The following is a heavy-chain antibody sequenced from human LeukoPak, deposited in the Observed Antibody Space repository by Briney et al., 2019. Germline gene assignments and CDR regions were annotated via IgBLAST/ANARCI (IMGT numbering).Heavy chain of an antibody. J-gene: IGHJ4*02. CDR3: AKDSRWQQLNGLIDY. Sequence: PGGSLRLSCAASGFTFSSYGMHWVRQAPGKGLEWVAVISYGGSNKYYADSVKGRFTISRDNSKNTLYLQMNSLRAEDTAVYYCAKDSRWQQLNGLIDYWGQGTLVTVSS. CDR2: ISYGGSNK. V-gene: IGHV3-30*18. D-gene: IGHD6-13*01. CDR1: GFTFSSYG.